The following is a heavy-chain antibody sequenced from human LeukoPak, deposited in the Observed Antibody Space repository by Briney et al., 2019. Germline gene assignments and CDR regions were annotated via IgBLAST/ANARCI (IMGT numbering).Heavy chain of an antibody. CDR1: GFPFSSHG. J-gene: IGHJ4*01. D-gene: IGHD2-8*01. CDR2: ISGSGSDI. Sequence: GGSLRLSCAASGFPFSSHGMSWVRQAPGKGLEWLAYISGSGSDIYYADSVKGRFTISRDNAKNSLYLQMNSLRPDDTALYYCSTDPRLLIYWGHGTLVTVSS. V-gene: IGHV3-21*05. CDR3: STDPRLLIY.